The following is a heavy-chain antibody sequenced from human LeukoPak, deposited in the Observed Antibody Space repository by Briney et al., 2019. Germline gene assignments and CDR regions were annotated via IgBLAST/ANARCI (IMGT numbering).Heavy chain of an antibody. CDR2: ISGSGSGT. Sequence: GGSLRLSCAASGFTFDDYGTSWVRQAPGKGLEWVSGISGSGSGTYYPDSVKGRFTISRDNSKNTLYLQMNSLRAEDTAVYYCAKGGIAAAGTSFYFDYWGQGTLVTVSS. D-gene: IGHD6-13*01. CDR3: AKGGIAAAGTSFYFDY. CDR1: GFTFDDYG. J-gene: IGHJ4*02. V-gene: IGHV3-23*01.